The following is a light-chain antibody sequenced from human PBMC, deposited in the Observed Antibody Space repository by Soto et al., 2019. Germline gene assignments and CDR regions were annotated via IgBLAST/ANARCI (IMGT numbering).Light chain of an antibody. CDR3: QQCHSFPYT. Sequence: DIQMTQSPSSLSASVGDRVTITCQASQDISNYLNWYQQKPGKAPKVLIYTTSSLQSGVPSRFSGSGSGTDFTLTISSLQPEDFATYYCQQCHSFPYTFGQGTKVEIK. CDR2: TTS. V-gene: IGKV1-39*01. J-gene: IGKJ2*01. CDR1: QDISNY.